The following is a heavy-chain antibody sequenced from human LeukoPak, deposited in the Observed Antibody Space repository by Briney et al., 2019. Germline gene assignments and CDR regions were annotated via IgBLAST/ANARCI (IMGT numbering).Heavy chain of an antibody. CDR2: IDPNTGAT. CDR3: ARDRSITERYSGSYFPDY. CDR1: GYTFTGYY. V-gene: IGHV1-2*02. Sequence: EASVKVSCKASGYTFTGYYIHWVRQAPGQGLEWMGWIDPNTGATKYTQKFQGRVTMTRDTSFSTAYMEVSRLTSDDTAVYYCARDRSITERYSGSYFPDYWGQGTLVTVSS. D-gene: IGHD1-26*01. J-gene: IGHJ4*02.